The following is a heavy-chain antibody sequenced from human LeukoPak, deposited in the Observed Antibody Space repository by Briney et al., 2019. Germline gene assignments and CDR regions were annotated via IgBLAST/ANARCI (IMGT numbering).Heavy chain of an antibody. V-gene: IGHV3-21*01. D-gene: IGHD1-7*01. J-gene: IGHJ4*02. CDR2: FSSRSSYI. CDR1: GFTFSSYS. Sequence: GGSLRLSCVASGFTFSSYSMNWVRQAPGKGLEWVSSFSSRSSYIYYADSVKGRFTISRDNAKNSLYLQMNSLRAEDTAVYYCARRNWDYYFDYWGQGTLVTVSS. CDR3: ARRNWDYYFDY.